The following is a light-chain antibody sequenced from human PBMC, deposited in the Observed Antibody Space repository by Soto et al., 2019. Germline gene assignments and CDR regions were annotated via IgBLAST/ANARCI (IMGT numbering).Light chain of an antibody. CDR1: QNVNNNF. CDR2: GVS. Sequence: VLTQSPRTLSLSPGERATLSCRASQNVNNNFVAWYQQKPGQAPSLLIYGVSDRATGVPDRFSGSGSGTDFTLTISRLEPEDFALYYCQQYDRPPITFGQGTRLEIK. CDR3: QQYDRPPIT. J-gene: IGKJ5*01. V-gene: IGKV3-20*01.